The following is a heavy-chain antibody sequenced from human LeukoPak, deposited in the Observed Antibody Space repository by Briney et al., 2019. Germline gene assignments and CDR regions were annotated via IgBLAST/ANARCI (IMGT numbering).Heavy chain of an antibody. D-gene: IGHD4-23*01. V-gene: IGHV3-7*03. J-gene: IGHJ5*01. Sequence: GGSLRLSCAASGFTFSSYWMSWVRQAPGKGLEWVANIKQDGSEKYYADSVKGRFTISRDNAKNSLYLQMNSLRVEDTAFYYCVKDSRPGGNSWYDSWGQGTLVTVSS. CDR3: VKDSRPGGNSWYDS. CDR2: IKQDGSEK. CDR1: GFTFSSYW.